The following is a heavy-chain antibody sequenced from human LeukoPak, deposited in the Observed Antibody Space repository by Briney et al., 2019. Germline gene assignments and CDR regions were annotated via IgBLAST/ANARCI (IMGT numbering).Heavy chain of an antibody. CDR3: AKAPILEWFFYYYMDV. CDR1: GFTFSSYA. V-gene: IGHV3-23*01. CDR2: ISGSGGST. J-gene: IGHJ6*03. D-gene: IGHD3-3*01. Sequence: PGGSLRLSCAASGFTFSSYAMSWVRQAPGKGLEWVSAISGSGGSTYYADSVKGRFTISRDNSKNTLYLQMNSLRAEDTAVYYCAKAPILEWFFYYYMDVWGKGTTVTVSS.